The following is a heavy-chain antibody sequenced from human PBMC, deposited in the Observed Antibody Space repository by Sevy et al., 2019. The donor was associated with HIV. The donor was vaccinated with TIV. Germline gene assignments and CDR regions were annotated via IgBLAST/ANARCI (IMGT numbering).Heavy chain of an antibody. V-gene: IGHV1-2*02. J-gene: IGHJ3*02. Sequence: ASVKVSCKASGYSFSDYYLHWVRQVPGQGLEWMGWINPQNGVTNYTQNLQGRVTMTRDTSVSTAYLQLRGLQSDDTALYYSFTANYETSPAHTFDIWGQGTMVTVSS. CDR2: INPQNGVT. CDR3: FTANYETSPAHTFDI. CDR1: GYSFSDYY. D-gene: IGHD3-3*01.